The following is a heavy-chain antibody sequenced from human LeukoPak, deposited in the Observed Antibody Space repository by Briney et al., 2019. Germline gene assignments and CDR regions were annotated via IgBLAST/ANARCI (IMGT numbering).Heavy chain of an antibody. D-gene: IGHD2-2*01. CDR1: GYTFTSYY. Sequence: ASVKVSCRASGYTFTSYYMHWVRQAPGQGLEWMGIINPSGGSTSYAQKFQGRVTMTRDTSTSTVYMELSSLRSEDTAVYYCAREGLSCSSTSCYLDYWGQGTLVTVSS. CDR3: AREGLSCSSTSCYLDY. V-gene: IGHV1-46*03. J-gene: IGHJ4*02. CDR2: INPSGGST.